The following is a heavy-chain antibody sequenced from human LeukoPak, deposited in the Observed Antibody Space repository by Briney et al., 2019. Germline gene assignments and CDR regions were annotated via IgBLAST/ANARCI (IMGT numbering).Heavy chain of an antibody. D-gene: IGHD6-19*01. J-gene: IGHJ5*02. CDR1: GYTFTSYA. CDR3: AREVAVAGTSCCWFDP. CDR2: INAGNGNT. Sequence: ASVKVSCKASGYTFTSYAMHWVRQAPGQRLEWMGWINAGNGNTKYSQEFQGRVTITRDTSASTAYMELSSLRSEDMAVYYCAREVAVAGTSCCWFDPWGQGTLVTVSS. V-gene: IGHV1-3*03.